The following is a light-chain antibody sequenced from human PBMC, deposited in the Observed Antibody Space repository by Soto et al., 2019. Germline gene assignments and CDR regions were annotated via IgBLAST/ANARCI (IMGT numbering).Light chain of an antibody. CDR1: SNDIGTYNS. Sequence: QSALAQPASVSGSPGQSISIPCTGTSNDIGTYNSVSWYQQPPGEAPKLIIFDVSNWPSGVSDRFSGSKSGTTASLSISGLQAEDEADYYCCSFTSTGTLLFGGGTQLTVL. CDR2: DVS. J-gene: IGLJ3*02. V-gene: IGLV2-14*01. CDR3: CSFTSTGTLL.